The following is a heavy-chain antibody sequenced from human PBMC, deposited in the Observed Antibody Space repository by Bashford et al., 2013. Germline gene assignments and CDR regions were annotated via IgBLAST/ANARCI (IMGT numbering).Heavy chain of an antibody. Sequence: GSLRLSCAASGFTFSSYDMHWVRQATGKGLEWVSAIGTAGDTYYPGSVKGRFTISRENAKNSLYLQMNSLRAGDTAVYYCARVARDDPEYYYDSSGHWYFDLWGRGTLVTVSS. V-gene: IGHV3-13*01. CDR1: GFTFSSYD. D-gene: IGHD3-22*01. CDR3: ARVARDDPEYYYDSSGHWYFDL. J-gene: IGHJ2*01. CDR2: IGTAGDT.